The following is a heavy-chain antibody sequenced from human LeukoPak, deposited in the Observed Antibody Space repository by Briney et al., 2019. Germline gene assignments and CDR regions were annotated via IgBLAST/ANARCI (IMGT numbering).Heavy chain of an antibody. Sequence: ASVKVSCKASEYTFSVYHIHWVRQAPGQGLEWMAWINPDSGDTNYAQKFQGRVTMTRDTSISTAYMEVSSLRSDDTAVYYCALIPGGGWAFDHWGQGTLVTVSS. J-gene: IGHJ4*02. CDR3: ALIPGGGWAFDH. CDR2: INPDSGDT. D-gene: IGHD2-21*01. CDR1: EYTFSVYH. V-gene: IGHV1-2*02.